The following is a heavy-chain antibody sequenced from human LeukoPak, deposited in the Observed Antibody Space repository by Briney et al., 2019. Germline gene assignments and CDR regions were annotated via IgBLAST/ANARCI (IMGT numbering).Heavy chain of an antibody. CDR2: ISSGGSSI. Sequence: SGGSLRLSCAASGFTFKNYEMNWVRQAPGKGLEWVSYISSGGSSIYYADSVKGRFTTSRDDAKNSLYLRMYSLRAEDSALYYCAKYNYDYGTFDYWGQGTLVTVSS. D-gene: IGHD5-18*01. CDR3: AKYNYDYGTFDY. J-gene: IGHJ4*02. CDR1: GFTFKNYE. V-gene: IGHV3-48*03.